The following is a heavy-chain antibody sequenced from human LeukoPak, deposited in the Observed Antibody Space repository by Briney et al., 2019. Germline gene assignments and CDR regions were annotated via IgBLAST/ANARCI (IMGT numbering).Heavy chain of an antibody. Sequence: GGSLRLSCAASGFTFSNAWMSWVRQAPGKGLEWVGRIKSKTDGGTTDYAVPVRGRFTISRDDSKNTLYLQMNSLKTEDTAVYYCARSEWFGDPYYWGQGTLVTVSS. J-gene: IGHJ4*02. CDR1: GFTFSNAW. D-gene: IGHD3-10*01. V-gene: IGHV3-15*01. CDR3: ARSEWFGDPYY. CDR2: IKSKTDGGTT.